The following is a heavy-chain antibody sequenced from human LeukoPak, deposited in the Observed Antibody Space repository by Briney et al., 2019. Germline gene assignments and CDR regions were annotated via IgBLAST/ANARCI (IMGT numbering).Heavy chain of an antibody. V-gene: IGHV1-46*01. Sequence: GASVKVSCKASGYTFTSYYMHWVRQAPGQGLEWMGIINPSGGSTSYAQKFQGRVTITRDTSASTAYMELSSLRSEDMAVYYCARAGIQLWLWEFDYWGPGTLVTVSS. CDR3: ARAGIQLWLWEFDY. CDR1: GYTFTSYY. CDR2: INPSGGST. D-gene: IGHD5-18*01. J-gene: IGHJ4*02.